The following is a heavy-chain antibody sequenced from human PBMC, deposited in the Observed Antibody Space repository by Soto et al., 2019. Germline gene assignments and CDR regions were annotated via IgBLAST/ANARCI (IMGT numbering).Heavy chain of an antibody. D-gene: IGHD3-10*01. CDR1: GFTFSDYY. Sequence: GGSLRLSCAASGFTFSDYYMSWTRQAPGKGLEWVSYISSSGSTIYYADSVKGRFTISRDNAKNSLYLQMNSLRAEDTAVYYCARDRGMVRGVIITLGYNWFDPWGQGTLVTVSS. CDR3: ARDRGMVRGVIITLGYNWFDP. V-gene: IGHV3-11*01. J-gene: IGHJ5*02. CDR2: ISSSGSTI.